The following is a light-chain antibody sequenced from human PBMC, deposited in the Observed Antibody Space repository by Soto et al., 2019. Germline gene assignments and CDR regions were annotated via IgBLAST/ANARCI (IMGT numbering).Light chain of an antibody. CDR2: GAS. CDR1: ESISNSY. CDR3: QQYGSSPPNT. V-gene: IGKV3-20*01. Sequence: IVLTQSPGTLSLSPGERATLSCRASESISNSYLAWYQQKPGQAPRLLIYGASSRATGIPDRFSGSGSGTDFTLTISRLEPEDFAVYYCQQYGSSPPNTFGQGTRLEIK. J-gene: IGKJ5*01.